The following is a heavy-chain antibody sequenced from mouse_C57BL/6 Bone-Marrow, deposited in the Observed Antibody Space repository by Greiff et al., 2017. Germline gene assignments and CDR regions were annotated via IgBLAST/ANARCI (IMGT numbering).Heavy chain of an antibody. CDR2: IYPGDGDT. Sequence: VQLQQSGAELVKPGASVKISCKASGYAFSSYWMNWVKQRPGKGLEWIGQIYPGDGDTTYNGKFKGKATLTADKSSSTAYMQLSSLTTEASAVYVCARAYYYAMDYWGQGTTVTVAS. V-gene: IGHV1-80*01. J-gene: IGHJ4*01. CDR3: ARAYYYAMDY. CDR1: GYAFSSYW.